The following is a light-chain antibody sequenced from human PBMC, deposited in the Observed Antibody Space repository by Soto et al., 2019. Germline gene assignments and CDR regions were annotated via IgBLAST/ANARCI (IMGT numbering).Light chain of an antibody. Sequence: QSVLTQPRSVSGSPGQSVTISCTGTSSDVGGYNYVSWYQQHPGKAPKLMIYDVSNRPSGVPDRFSGSKSGNTASLTISGLQAEDEADYYCCSYAGSYGVVFGGGTKLTVL. J-gene: IGLJ2*01. CDR3: CSYAGSYGVV. CDR1: SSDVGGYNY. CDR2: DVS. V-gene: IGLV2-11*01.